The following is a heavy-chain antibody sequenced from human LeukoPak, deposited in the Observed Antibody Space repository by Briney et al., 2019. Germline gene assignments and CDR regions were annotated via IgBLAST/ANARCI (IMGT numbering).Heavy chain of an antibody. V-gene: IGHV4-39*01. CDR2: MYYSGST. J-gene: IGHJ5*02. D-gene: IGHD2-2*01. CDR1: GGSISSSSYY. CDR3: ARQVVVVPAAKGLYYDFWSGLPVYWFDP. Sequence: PSETLSLTCTVSGGSISSSSYYWGWIREPPGKGLEWIGNMYYSGSTYYNPSLKSRVTISVDTSKNQFSLKLSSVTAADTAVYYCARQVVVVPAAKGLYYDFWSGLPVYWFDPWGQGTQVTVSS.